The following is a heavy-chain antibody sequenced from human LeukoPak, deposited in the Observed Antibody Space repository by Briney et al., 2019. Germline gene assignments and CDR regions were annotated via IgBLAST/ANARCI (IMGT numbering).Heavy chain of an antibody. V-gene: IGHV3-74*01. CDR3: AKDRDCSGDNCWRAFDM. J-gene: IGHJ3*02. D-gene: IGHD2-15*01. Sequence: QPGRSLRLSCVASGFNFKTYSMHWVRQAPGKGLVWVSRINSDGSSTSYADSVKGRFTISRDNSKNTLYLQMNTLRAEDTAVYYCAKDRDCSGDNCWRAFDMWGRGTTVTVSS. CDR2: INSDGSST. CDR1: GFNFKTYS.